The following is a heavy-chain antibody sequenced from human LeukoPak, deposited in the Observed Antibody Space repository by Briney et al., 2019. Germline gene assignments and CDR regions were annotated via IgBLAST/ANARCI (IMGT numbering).Heavy chain of an antibody. V-gene: IGHV1-69*05. CDR2: IIPIFGTA. D-gene: IGHD3-22*01. CDR3: ARVHYYDSSGYYYCDY. Sequence: GASVKVSCKASGATFSSYAISWVRQAPGQGLEWMGRIIPIFGTANYAQKFQGRVTITTDESTSTAYMELSSLRSEDTAVYYCARVHYYDSSGYYYCDYWGQGTLVTVSS. J-gene: IGHJ4*02. CDR1: GATFSSYA.